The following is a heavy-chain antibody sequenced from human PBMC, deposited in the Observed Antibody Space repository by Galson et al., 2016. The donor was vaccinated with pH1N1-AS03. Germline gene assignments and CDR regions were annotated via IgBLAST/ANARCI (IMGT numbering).Heavy chain of an antibody. J-gene: IGHJ6*02. V-gene: IGHV3-23*01. CDR2: ISASGGDT. CDR1: GFTFSTYA. D-gene: IGHD2-8*01. CDR3: ARDSYVSGMDV. Sequence: SLRLSCAASGFTFSTYAMSWVRQAQGMGLEWVSSISASGGDTFYADSVKGRFTISRDTSKNTLFLQMNSLSVEDTAIYYCARDSYVSGMDVWGQGTAVTVSS.